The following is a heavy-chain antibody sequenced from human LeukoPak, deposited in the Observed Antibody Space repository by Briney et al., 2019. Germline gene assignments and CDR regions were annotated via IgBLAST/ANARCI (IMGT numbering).Heavy chain of an antibody. CDR3: AREDCRSGVSCWGVTVD. J-gene: IGHJ4*02. CDR1: GGSISSYY. V-gene: IGHV4-59*01. CDR2: MYYSGST. D-gene: IGHD2-15*01. Sequence: SETLSLTCTVSGGSISSYYWSWIRQPPGKGLEWVGYMYYSGSTNYKPSLKSRVTTSVDTSKNQFSLKLTSVTAADTAVYYCAREDCRSGVSCWGVTVDWGQGILVTVFS.